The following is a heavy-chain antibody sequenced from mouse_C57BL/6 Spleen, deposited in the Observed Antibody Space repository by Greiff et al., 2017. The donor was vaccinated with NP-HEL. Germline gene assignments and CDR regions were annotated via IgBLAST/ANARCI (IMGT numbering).Heavy chain of an antibody. V-gene: IGHV5-17*01. CDR3: ARDDGYYEDWYFDV. D-gene: IGHD2-3*01. CDR2: ISSGSSTI. J-gene: IGHJ1*03. CDR1: GFTFSDYG. Sequence: EVMLVESGGGLVKPGGSLKLSCAASGFTFSDYGMHWVRQAPEKGLEWVAYISSGSSTIYYADTVKGRFTISRDNAKNTLFLQMTSLRSEDTAMYYCARDDGYYEDWYFDVWGTGTTVTVSS.